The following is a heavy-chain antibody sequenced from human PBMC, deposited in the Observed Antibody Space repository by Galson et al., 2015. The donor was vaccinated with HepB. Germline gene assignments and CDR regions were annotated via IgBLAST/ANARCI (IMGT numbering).Heavy chain of an antibody. CDR3: AKDIRGYYDSSGTFDY. V-gene: IGHV3-9*01. Sequence: SLRLSCAASGFTFNNYAMHWVRQAPGRGLEWVSGISWNSGSIGYADSVKGRFTISRDNAKNSLYLQMNSLRAEDTALYYCAKDIRGYYDSSGTFDYWGQGTLVTVSS. D-gene: IGHD3-22*01. CDR1: GFTFNNYA. J-gene: IGHJ4*02. CDR2: ISWNSGSI.